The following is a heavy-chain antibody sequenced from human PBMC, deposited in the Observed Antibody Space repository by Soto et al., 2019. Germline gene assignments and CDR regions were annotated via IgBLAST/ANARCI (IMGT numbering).Heavy chain of an antibody. CDR1: GYTFTSYA. J-gene: IGHJ4*02. CDR2: INAGNGNT. Sequence: ASVQVSCKASGYTFTSYAMHWVRQAPVQRLEWMGWINAGNGNTKYSQKFQGRVTITRDTSASKAYMELTSLRSEDTAVYYCASCLLRFLDWPLGGGDYWGQGTLVTVSS. CDR3: ASCLLRFLDWPLGGGDY. V-gene: IGHV1-3*01. D-gene: IGHD3-3*01.